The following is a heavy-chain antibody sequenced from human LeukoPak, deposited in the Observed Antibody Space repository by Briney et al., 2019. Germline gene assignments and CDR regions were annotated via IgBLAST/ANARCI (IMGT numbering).Heavy chain of an antibody. CDR2: ISSSGSTI. CDR3: AREYCSSTSCYKTPYYYYGMDV. J-gene: IGHJ6*02. CDR1: GFTFSDYY. Sequence: GGSLTLSCAASGFTFSDYYMSWIRQAPGKGLEWVSYISSSGSTIYYADSVKGRFTISRDNAKNSLYLQMNSLRAEDTAVYYCAREYCSSTSCYKTPYYYYGMDVWGQGTTVTVSS. D-gene: IGHD2-2*02. V-gene: IGHV3-11*01.